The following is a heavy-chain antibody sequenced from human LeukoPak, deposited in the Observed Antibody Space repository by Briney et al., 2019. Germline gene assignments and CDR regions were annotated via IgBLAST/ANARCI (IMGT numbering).Heavy chain of an antibody. CDR1: GFTFSSYG. D-gene: IGHD3-3*01. CDR2: IRYDGSNK. CDR3: AKEPGGMEWLLSNWFDP. Sequence: GGSLRLSCAASGFTFSSYGMHWVRQAPGKGLEWVALIRYDGSNKYYADSVKGRFTISRDNSKNTLYLQMNSLRAEDTAVYYCAKEPGGMEWLLSNWFDPWGQGTLVTVSS. V-gene: IGHV3-30*02. J-gene: IGHJ5*02.